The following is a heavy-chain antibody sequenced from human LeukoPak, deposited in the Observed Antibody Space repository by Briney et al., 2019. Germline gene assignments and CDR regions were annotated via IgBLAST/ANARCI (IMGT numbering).Heavy chain of an antibody. V-gene: IGHV3-21*01. CDR3: ARANWETLDY. CDR2: ITIGSYI. Sequence: GGSLRLSCAASGFTFSSYSMNWVRQAPGKGLEWISSITIGSYIYYADSVKGRFTISRDNAKNSLYLQMNSLRAEDTAVYYCARANWETLDYWGQGTLVTVSS. CDR1: GFTFSSYS. J-gene: IGHJ4*02. D-gene: IGHD1-1*01.